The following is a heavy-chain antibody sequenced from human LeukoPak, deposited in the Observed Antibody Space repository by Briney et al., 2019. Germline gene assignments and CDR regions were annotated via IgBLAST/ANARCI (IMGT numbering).Heavy chain of an antibody. CDR3: ARVAVAGARVGTYYFDY. CDR2: INPNSGGT. J-gene: IGHJ4*02. D-gene: IGHD6-19*01. Sequence: ASVKVSCKASGYAFTGYYMHWVRQAPGQGLEWMGWINPNSGGTNYAQKFQGRVTMTRDTSISTAYMELSRLRSDDTAVYYCARVAVAGARVGTYYFDYWGQGTLVTVSS. CDR1: GYAFTGYY. V-gene: IGHV1-2*02.